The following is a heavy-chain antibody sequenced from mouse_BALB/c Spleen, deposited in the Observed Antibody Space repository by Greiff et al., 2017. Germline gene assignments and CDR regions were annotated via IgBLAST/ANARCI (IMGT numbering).Heavy chain of an antibody. Sequence: VKLQESGAELVRPGSSVKISCKASGYAFSSYWMNWVKQRPGQGLEWIGQIYPGDGDTNYNGKFKGKATLTADKSSSTAYMQLSSLTSEDSAVYFCAREATTVVAHFDYWGQGTTLTVSS. D-gene: IGHD1-1*01. CDR3: AREATTVVAHFDY. J-gene: IGHJ2*01. CDR1: GYAFSSYW. V-gene: IGHV1-80*01. CDR2: IYPGDGDT.